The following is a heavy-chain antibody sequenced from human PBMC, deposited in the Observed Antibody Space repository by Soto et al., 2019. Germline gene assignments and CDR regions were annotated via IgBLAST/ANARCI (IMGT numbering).Heavy chain of an antibody. CDR2: TYYRSKWNN. V-gene: IGHV6-1*01. J-gene: IGHJ4*02. CDR1: GNNVSTNSAC. D-gene: IGHD1-1*01. Sequence: SQTLSLTCVISGNNVSTNSACWNWIRQSPSRGLEWLGRTYYRSKWNNDYAASVKGRITVNPDTSKNQFSLQLNSVTPQDPGVYYGARKSWTAPPAFDFRGQRIQVTVYS. CDR3: ARKSWTAPPAFDF.